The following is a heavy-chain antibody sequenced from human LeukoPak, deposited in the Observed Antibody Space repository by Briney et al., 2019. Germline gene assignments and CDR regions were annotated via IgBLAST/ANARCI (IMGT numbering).Heavy chain of an antibody. Sequence: PSQTLSLTCTVSGGSISSGGYYWSWIRQHPGKGLEWIGYIYYSGSTYYNPSLKSRVTISVDTSKNQFSLKLSSVTAADTAVYYCARGGYGDPRGNWFDPWGQGTLVTVSS. V-gene: IGHV4-31*03. J-gene: IGHJ5*02. CDR1: GGSISSGGYY. CDR3: ARGGYGDPRGNWFDP. D-gene: IGHD4-17*01. CDR2: IYYSGST.